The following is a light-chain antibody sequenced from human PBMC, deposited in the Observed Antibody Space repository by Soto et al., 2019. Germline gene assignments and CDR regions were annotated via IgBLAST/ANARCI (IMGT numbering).Light chain of an antibody. J-gene: IGKJ1*01. CDR1: QSISSY. Sequence: DIQMTQSPSSLSASVGDRVTITCRASQSISSYLNWYQQKPGKAPRLLIYAASSLQSGVPSRFSGSGSGTDFTLTISSLHHEDFATYYCQQSYITPPAKWTFGQGTKVEIK. CDR2: AAS. V-gene: IGKV1-39*01. CDR3: QQSYITPPAKWT.